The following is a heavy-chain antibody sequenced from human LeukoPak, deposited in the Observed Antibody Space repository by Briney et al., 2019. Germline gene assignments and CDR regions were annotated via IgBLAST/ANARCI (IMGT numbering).Heavy chain of an antibody. V-gene: IGHV3-64*04. D-gene: IGHD6-19*01. CDR1: GFVFTIYI. Sequence: PGGSLRLSCSASGFVFTIYIMYWVRQAPGKGPEYVSTISGSGNGFSIYYADSVKGRFTISRDNSKNTLYLQMNSLRAEDTAVYYCARDGWQWLVAYFDYWGQGTLVTVSS. CDR3: ARDGWQWLVAYFDY. CDR2: ISGSGNGFSI. J-gene: IGHJ4*02.